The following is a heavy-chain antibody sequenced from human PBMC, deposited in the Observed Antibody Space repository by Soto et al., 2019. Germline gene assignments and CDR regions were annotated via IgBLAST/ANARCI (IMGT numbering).Heavy chain of an antibody. CDR2: IPYRGTT. CDR3: AIHPGIVTAVNFAG. CDR1: GTAIGSSTHY. D-gene: IGHD2-21*02. J-gene: IGHJ4*02. Sequence: QLQVQESGPGLVKPSETLSLSCTFSGTAIGSSTHYWRWARQPPAKSSGWSGSIPYRGTTYYNPSLTSRVTISSDRSQTQFSLQLGSVSASDTAVYYCAIHPGIVTAVNFAGWGQGTLVTVSS. V-gene: IGHV4-39*01.